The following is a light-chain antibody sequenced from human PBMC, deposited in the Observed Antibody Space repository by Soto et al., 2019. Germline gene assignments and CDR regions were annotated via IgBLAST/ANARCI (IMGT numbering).Light chain of an antibody. V-gene: IGKV3D-15*01. Sequence: TQSPATLSVSPGERATLACRASQSVGYDLAWYQQSPGQAPRLLVYGASTRATGIPGRFSGGGYGTELTLTISSLQVEDLAVYYCQQYNFGPPWTFGQGNTVEIK. CDR2: GAS. CDR1: QSVGYD. J-gene: IGKJ1*01. CDR3: QQYNFGPPWT.